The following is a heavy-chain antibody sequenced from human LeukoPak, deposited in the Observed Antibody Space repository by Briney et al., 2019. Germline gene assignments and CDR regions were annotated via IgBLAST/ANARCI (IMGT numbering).Heavy chain of an antibody. CDR1: GYTFTSYY. CDR2: INPSGGST. V-gene: IGHV1-46*01. CDR3: ARDRAGYCSGGSCGRGWFDP. D-gene: IGHD2-15*01. Sequence: ASVKVSCKASGYTFTSYYMHWVRQAPGQGLEWMGIINPSGGSTSYAQKFQGRVTITADESTSTAYMELSSLRSEDTAVYYCARDRAGYCSGGSCGRGWFDPWGQGTLVTVSS. J-gene: IGHJ5*02.